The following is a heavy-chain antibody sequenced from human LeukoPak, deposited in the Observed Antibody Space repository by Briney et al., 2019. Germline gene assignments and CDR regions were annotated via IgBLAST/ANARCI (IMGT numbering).Heavy chain of an antibody. CDR3: ARHGYYYDSSGYYYFDY. Sequence: SETLSLTCTVSGGSIRSYYWSWIRQPPGKGLEWIGHIYYSGNTNYNPSLKSRVTISVDTSKNQFSLKLSPVTAADTAVYYCARHGYYYDSSGYYYFDYWGQGTLVTVSS. CDR2: IYYSGNT. D-gene: IGHD3-22*01. J-gene: IGHJ4*02. V-gene: IGHV4-59*08. CDR1: GGSIRSYY.